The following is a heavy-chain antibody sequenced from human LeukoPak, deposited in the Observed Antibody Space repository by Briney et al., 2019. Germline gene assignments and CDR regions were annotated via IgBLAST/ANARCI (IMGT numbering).Heavy chain of an antibody. V-gene: IGHV5-51*01. J-gene: IGHJ3*02. CDR1: GYSFTSYW. CDR2: IYPGVSDP. Sequence: GESLKFSCKGSGYSFTSYWLGWVRQMPGKGLQWMGIIYPGVSDPSYSPSFQGQVTISADKSISTAYLQWSSLKASDTAMYYCARVRPQDAFDIWGQGTMVTVSS. CDR3: ARVRPQDAFDI.